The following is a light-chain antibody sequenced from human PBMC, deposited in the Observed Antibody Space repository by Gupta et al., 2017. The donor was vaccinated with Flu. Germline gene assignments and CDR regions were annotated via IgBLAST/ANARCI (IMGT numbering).Light chain of an antibody. Sequence: DIQMTQSPSSLSASVGDRVTITCRASQNINRFLAWYQEIPGKAPRLLIYRASTLKSGVSSRLSGSGSGTEFTLTISSLHPEDFGTYYCQQDDTYPSTFGQGTKVELK. J-gene: IGKJ2*01. CDR3: QQDDTYPST. CDR1: QNINRF. V-gene: IGKV1-5*03. CDR2: RAS.